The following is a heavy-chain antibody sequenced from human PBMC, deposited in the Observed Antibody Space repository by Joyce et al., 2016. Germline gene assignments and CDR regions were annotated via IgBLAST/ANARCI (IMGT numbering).Heavy chain of an antibody. J-gene: IGHJ6*02. CDR1: GFTFRSYG. CDR3: ARGEAYITGYGMDV. D-gene: IGHD3-3*01. Sequence: QVQLVESGGGVVQPGRSLRLSCAASGFTFRSYGMHWARQAPGKGLEGVAFISFDGSNTYFADSVRGRFTISRDNSKNTLYLQMNSLRAEDTAMYYCARGEAYITGYGMDVWGQGTTVTVSS. V-gene: IGHV3-30*03. CDR2: ISFDGSNT.